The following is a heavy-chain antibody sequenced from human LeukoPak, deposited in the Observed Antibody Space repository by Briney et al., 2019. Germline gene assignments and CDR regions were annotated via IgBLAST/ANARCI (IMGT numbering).Heavy chain of an antibody. Sequence: GASVKVSCKASGYTFTSYDINWVRQATGQGLEWMGWMNPNSGNTGYAQKFQGRVTMTRNTSISTAYMELSSLRSEDTDVYYCARGSYRYCSGGSCYHYSNWFDPWGQGTLVTVSS. CDR1: GYTFTSYD. J-gene: IGHJ5*02. D-gene: IGHD2-15*01. V-gene: IGHV1-8*01. CDR3: ARGSYRYCSGGSCYHYSNWFDP. CDR2: MNPNSGNT.